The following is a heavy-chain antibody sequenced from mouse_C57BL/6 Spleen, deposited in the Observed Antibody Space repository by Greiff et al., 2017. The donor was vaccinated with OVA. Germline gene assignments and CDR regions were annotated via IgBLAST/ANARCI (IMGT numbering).Heavy chain of an antibody. CDR3: ARPPSRGYFDV. CDR2: INPGSGGT. CDR1: GYAFTNYL. V-gene: IGHV1-54*01. Sequence: QVQLQQPGAELVRPGTSVKVSCKASGYAFTNYLIEWVKQRPGQGLEWIGVINPGSGGTNYNEKFKGKATLTADKSSSTAYMQLSSLTSEDSAVYCCARPPSRGYFDVWGTGTTVTVSS. J-gene: IGHJ1*03. D-gene: IGHD2-10*02.